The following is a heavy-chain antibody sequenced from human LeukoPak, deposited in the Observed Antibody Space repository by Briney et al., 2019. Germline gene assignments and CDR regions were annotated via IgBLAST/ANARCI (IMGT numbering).Heavy chain of an antibody. CDR2: ISYDGSNK. CDR3: AKDPLGPYSSSGPHYFDY. Sequence: GGSLRLSCAASGFTFSSYGMHWVRQAPGKGLEWVAVISYDGSNKYYADSVKGRFTISRDNSKNTLYLQMNSLRAEDTAVYYCAKDPLGPYSSSGPHYFDYWGQGTLVTVSS. J-gene: IGHJ4*02. CDR1: GFTFSSYG. D-gene: IGHD6-13*01. V-gene: IGHV3-30*18.